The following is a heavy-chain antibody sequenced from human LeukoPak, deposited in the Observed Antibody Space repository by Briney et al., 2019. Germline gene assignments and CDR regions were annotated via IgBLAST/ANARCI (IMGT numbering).Heavy chain of an antibody. Sequence: SETLSLTCTVSGGSISSYYWSWIRQPPGKGLEWIEYIYYSGSTKYNPSLKSRVTISVDTSKDQFSLKLSSVTAADTALYYCARHASGSYYNGYFDYWGQGTLVTVSS. CDR2: IYYSGST. CDR3: ARHASGSYYNGYFDY. V-gene: IGHV4-59*08. D-gene: IGHD3-10*01. J-gene: IGHJ4*02. CDR1: GGSISSYY.